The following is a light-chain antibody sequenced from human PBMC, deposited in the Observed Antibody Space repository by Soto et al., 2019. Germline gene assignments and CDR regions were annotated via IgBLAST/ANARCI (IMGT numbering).Light chain of an antibody. CDR2: GAS. CDR1: QSVSSN. V-gene: IGKV3-15*01. CDR3: QQYNDWHLT. J-gene: IGKJ4*01. Sequence: ERVMTQSPATLSVSPGERATLSCRASQSVSSNLAWYQQKPGQAPRLLIYGASTRATGIPARFSGSGSGTEFTLTISSLQSEDFAVYYCQQYNDWHLTFGGGTKVAIK.